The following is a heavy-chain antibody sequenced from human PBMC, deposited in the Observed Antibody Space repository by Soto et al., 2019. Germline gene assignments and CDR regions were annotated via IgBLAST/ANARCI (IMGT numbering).Heavy chain of an antibody. V-gene: IGHV4-30-4*01. CDR1: GDSVSSVGFH. J-gene: IGHJ4*02. CDR3: ARAPVGLDTISYFDY. Sequence: PSETLSLTCTVSGDSVSSVGFHWAWLRRPPGKGLEWIGYIYNGGSTYYRPSLESRMHMYLDATRNHYSLRLTSVTAADTAVYFCARAPVGLDTISYFDYWGQGKLVTVSS. CDR2: IYNGGST. D-gene: IGHD3-3*01.